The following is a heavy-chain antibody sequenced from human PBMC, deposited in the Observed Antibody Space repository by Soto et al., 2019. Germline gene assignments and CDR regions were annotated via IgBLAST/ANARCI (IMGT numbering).Heavy chain of an antibody. V-gene: IGHV5-51*01. J-gene: IGHJ6*03. Sequence: GESLKISCKGSGYSFTSYWIGWVRQMPGKGLEWMGIIYPGDSDTRYSPSFQGQVTISADKSISTAYLQWSSLKASDTAMYYCARHRGSRGYCSSTSCYGGRLGGYYYYYMHVWGKGT. D-gene: IGHD2-2*01. CDR2: IYPGDSDT. CDR3: ARHRGSRGYCSSTSCYGGRLGGYYYYYMHV. CDR1: GYSFTSYW.